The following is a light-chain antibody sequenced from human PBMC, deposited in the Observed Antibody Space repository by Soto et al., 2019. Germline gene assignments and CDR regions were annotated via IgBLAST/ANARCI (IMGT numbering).Light chain of an antibody. Sequence: EIVMTQSPVTLSVSPGERATLSCRASQSVSSNLAWYQKKPGQAPRLLIDGASIRATGIPARFSGSGSGTEFTLTISSLQSEDFAVYYCQQYNYWPLTCGGGNKVEIK. J-gene: IGKJ4*01. CDR1: QSVSSN. CDR3: QQYNYWPLT. V-gene: IGKV3-15*01. CDR2: GAS.